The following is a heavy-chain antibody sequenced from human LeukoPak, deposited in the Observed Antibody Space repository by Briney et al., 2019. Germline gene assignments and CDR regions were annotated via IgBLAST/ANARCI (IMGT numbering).Heavy chain of an antibody. J-gene: IGHJ5*02. V-gene: IGHV1-18*04. D-gene: IGHD2-2*01. CDR1: GYTFTNYD. CDR3: AREACSSTSCYAVRPNWFDP. CDR2: ISAYDGNT. Sequence: ASVKVSCKASGYTFTNYDINWVRQAPGQGLEWMGWISAYDGNTNYAQKFQGRVTMTTDTSTTTAYKELRSLRSDDTAVYYCAREACSSTSCYAVRPNWFDPWGQGTLVTVSS.